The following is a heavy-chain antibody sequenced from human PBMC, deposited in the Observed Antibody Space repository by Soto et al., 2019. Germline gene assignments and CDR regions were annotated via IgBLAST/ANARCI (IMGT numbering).Heavy chain of an antibody. D-gene: IGHD4-4*01. CDR2: IYPGDSDT. V-gene: IGHV5-51*01. J-gene: IGHJ4*02. Sequence: PGESLKISCKASAYDFGTHWIGWVRQMPGKGLEWMGIIYPGDSDTRYSPSFQGQVIISADKSTNTAFLQWNSLRASDTAMYFCARATTVTTYMDYHFDYWGQGTPVTVSS. CDR3: ARATTVTTYMDYHFDY. CDR1: AYDFGTHW.